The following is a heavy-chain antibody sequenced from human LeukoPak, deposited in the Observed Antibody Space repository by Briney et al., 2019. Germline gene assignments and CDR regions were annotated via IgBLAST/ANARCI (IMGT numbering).Heavy chain of an antibody. D-gene: IGHD1-26*01. CDR2: INSDGSST. Sequence: PGGSLRLSCEASGFTFSSHWMHWVRQAPGKGLVWVSRINSDGSSTSYADSVKGRFTISRDNAKNTVYLQMNSLKTEDTAVYYCTTDLPHSGGSYSGYWGQGTLVTVSS. J-gene: IGHJ4*02. CDR3: TTDLPHSGGSYSGY. V-gene: IGHV3-74*01. CDR1: GFTFSSHW.